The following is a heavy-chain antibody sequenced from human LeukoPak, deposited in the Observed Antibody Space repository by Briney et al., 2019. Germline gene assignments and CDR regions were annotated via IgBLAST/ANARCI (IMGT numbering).Heavy chain of an antibody. Sequence: KASETLSLTCTVSGDAITGSTYYWGWIRLPPGKGLEWIGSMYYSGKTYYNPSLKSRVIISADTSKNLFSLKLSSVTAADTAVYYCARHYYDSTGYYYFDYWGQGTLVTVSS. CDR3: ARHYYDSTGYYYFDY. D-gene: IGHD3-22*01. V-gene: IGHV4-39*02. CDR1: GDAITGSTYY. J-gene: IGHJ4*02. CDR2: MYYSGKT.